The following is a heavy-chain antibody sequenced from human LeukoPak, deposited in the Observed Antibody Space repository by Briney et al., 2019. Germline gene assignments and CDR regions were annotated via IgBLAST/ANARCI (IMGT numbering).Heavy chain of an antibody. V-gene: IGHV3-49*03. Sequence: GRSLRLSCTASGFTFGDYAMSWFRQAPGKGLEWVGFIRSKDYGGTIEYAASVKGRFTISRDDSRSIAYLQMNSLKTEDTAVYYCTTDPGSGSSQKIDYWGQGTLVTVSS. CDR1: GFTFGDYA. D-gene: IGHD3-10*01. CDR2: IRSKDYGGTI. CDR3: TTDPGSGSSQKIDY. J-gene: IGHJ4*02.